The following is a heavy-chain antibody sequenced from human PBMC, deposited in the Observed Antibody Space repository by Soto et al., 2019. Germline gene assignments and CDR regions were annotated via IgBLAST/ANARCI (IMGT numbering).Heavy chain of an antibody. CDR3: TTLSITIFGVVLMDV. V-gene: IGHV3-73*01. Sequence: GSLRLSCAASGFTFSGSAMHWVRQASGKGLEWVGRIRSKANSYATAYATSVKGRFTISRDDSKNTLYLQMNSLKTEDTAVYYCTTLSITIFGVVLMDVWGQGTTVTVSS. CDR1: GFTFSGSA. CDR2: IRSKANSYAT. D-gene: IGHD3-3*01. J-gene: IGHJ6*02.